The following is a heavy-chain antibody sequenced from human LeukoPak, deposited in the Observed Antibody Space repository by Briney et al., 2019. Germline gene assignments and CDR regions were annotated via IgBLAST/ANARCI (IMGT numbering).Heavy chain of an antibody. J-gene: IGHJ3*02. CDR3: ARGVTVRGGPFDI. D-gene: IGHD2-21*02. V-gene: IGHV3-53*01. Sequence: GGSLRLSCAASGFSVISNYMNWVRQAPGKGLEWVSLIYGDVNTYYADSVKGRFIISRDNFKDTLHLQMNSLRAEDTAIYYCARGVTVRGGPFDIWGQGTMVTVPS. CDR1: GFSVISNY. CDR2: IYGDVNT.